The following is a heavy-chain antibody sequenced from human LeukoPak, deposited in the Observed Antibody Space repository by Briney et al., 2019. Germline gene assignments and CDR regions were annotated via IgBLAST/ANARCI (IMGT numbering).Heavy chain of an antibody. V-gene: IGHV3-30*03. CDR2: ISYDGSNK. Sequence: GGSLRLSCAAPGFTFSSYGMHWVRQAPGKGLEWVAVISYDGSNKYYADSVKGRFTISRDNSKNTLYLQMDSLRAEDTAVFYCARDTYSYFDYWGQGTLVTVSS. CDR1: GFTFSSYG. CDR3: ARDTYSYFDY. D-gene: IGHD2-21*01. J-gene: IGHJ4*02.